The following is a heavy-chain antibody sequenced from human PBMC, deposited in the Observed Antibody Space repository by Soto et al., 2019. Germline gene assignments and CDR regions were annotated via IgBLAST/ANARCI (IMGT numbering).Heavy chain of an antibody. CDR3: AREFRADFDY. V-gene: IGHV3-21*01. J-gene: IGHJ4*02. Sequence: GGSLRLSRASAGFTFSSYVMNLVRQAPGKGLEWVSSISSSSSYIYYADSVKGRFTISRDNAKNSLYLQMNSLRAEDTAVYYCAREFRADFDYWGQGTLVTVSS. CDR2: ISSSSSYI. CDR1: GFTFSSYV.